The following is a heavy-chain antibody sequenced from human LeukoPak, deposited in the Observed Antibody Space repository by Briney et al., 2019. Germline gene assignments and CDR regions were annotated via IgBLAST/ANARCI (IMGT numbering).Heavy chain of an antibody. CDR2: IGYDESKK. CDR3: ATTRDDFWSGYYDDAFFDY. V-gene: IGHV3-30*02. J-gene: IGHJ4*02. CDR1: GFTFNNFG. Sequence: GGSLRLSCEASGFTFNNFGMHWVRQAPGKGLEWVAFIGYDESKKYYADSVKGRFTISRDNSKNTLYLQMNSLRAEDTAVYYCATTRDDFWSGYYDDAFFDYWGQGTLVTVSS. D-gene: IGHD3-3*01.